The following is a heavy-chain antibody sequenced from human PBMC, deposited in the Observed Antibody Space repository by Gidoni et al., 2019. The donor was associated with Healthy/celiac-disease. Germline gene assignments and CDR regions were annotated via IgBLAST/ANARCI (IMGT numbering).Heavy chain of an antibody. J-gene: IGHJ5*02. CDR1: GGTFRSYA. V-gene: IGHV1-69*01. CDR3: ARRGFSVVPAANWYNWFDP. Sequence: QVHLVQSGAEVKKPGSSVKVSCKASGGTFRSYALSWVRKATGQGLEWMGGIIPIFGTANYAQKFHGRVTITADESTSTAYMVLSSLRSEDTAVYYCARRGFSVVPAANWYNWFDPWGQGTLVTVSS. CDR2: IIPIFGTA. D-gene: IGHD2-2*01.